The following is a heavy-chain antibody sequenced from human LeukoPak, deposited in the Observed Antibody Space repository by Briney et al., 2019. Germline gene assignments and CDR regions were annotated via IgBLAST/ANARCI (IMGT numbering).Heavy chain of an antibody. CDR3: ARGRGWYYYDSSGYPPLDS. Sequence: GASVKVSCKASGGTFSSHAIIWVRQAPGQGLEWMGGIIPIFDSSNYAQKFQGRVTITADESTSTAYMELSSLRSEDTAVYYCARGRGWYYYDSSGYPPLDSWGQGTLVTVSS. CDR1: GGTFSSHA. CDR2: IIPIFDSS. J-gene: IGHJ4*02. D-gene: IGHD3-22*01. V-gene: IGHV1-69*13.